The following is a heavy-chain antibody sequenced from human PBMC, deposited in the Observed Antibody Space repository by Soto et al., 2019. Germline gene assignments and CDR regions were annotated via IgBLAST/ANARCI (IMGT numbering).Heavy chain of an antibody. CDR1: GGSISSGDYY. D-gene: IGHD3-10*01. V-gene: IGHV4-30-4*02. CDR2: IYYSGST. J-gene: IGHJ6*02. CDR3: ARDLMVRGVFSIDTDA. Sequence: PSDSLSRTCTLSGGSISSGDYYWSWIRQPPGKGLEWIGYIYYSGSTYYNPSLKSRVTISVDTSKNQFSLKLSSVTAADTAVYYCARDLMVRGVFSIDTDARG.